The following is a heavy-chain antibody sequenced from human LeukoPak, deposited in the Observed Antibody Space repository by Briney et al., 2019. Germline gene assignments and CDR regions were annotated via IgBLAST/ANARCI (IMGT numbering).Heavy chain of an antibody. Sequence: SGTLSLTCAVCGGSISSSNWWSWVRQPPGKGLEWIGEIYHSGSTNYNPSLKSRVTISVDKSKNQFSLKLSSVTAADTAVYYCARGRTRGYSGYDSWYNWFDPWGQGTLVTVSS. D-gene: IGHD5-12*01. J-gene: IGHJ5*02. CDR3: ARGRTRGYSGYDSWYNWFDP. CDR2: IYHSGST. V-gene: IGHV4-4*02. CDR1: GGSISSSNW.